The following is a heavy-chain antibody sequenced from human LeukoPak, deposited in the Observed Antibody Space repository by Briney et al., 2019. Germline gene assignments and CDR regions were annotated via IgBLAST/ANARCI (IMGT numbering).Heavy chain of an antibody. CDR1: GFTFDDYA. J-gene: IGHJ4*02. V-gene: IGHV3-9*01. D-gene: IGHD3-10*01. CDR3: AKGANYGSPNRYYFDY. Sequence: GGSLRLSCAASGFTFDDYAMHWVRHAPGKGLEWVSGISWNSGSIVYADSVRGRFTISRDNAKNSLYLQINSLRAEDTALYYCAKGANYGSPNRYYFDYWGQGTLVTVSS. CDR2: ISWNSGSI.